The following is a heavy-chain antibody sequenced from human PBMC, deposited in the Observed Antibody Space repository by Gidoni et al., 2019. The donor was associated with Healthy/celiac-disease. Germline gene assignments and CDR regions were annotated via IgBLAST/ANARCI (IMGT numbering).Heavy chain of an antibody. Sequence: EVQLLESGGGLVQPGGSLRLSCAASGFTFSSHAMGWVRQAPGKGLEWVSAISGSGGSTYYADSVKGRFTISRDNSKNTLYLQMNSLRAEDTAVYYCAKGAGGIAVAGTGSFDYWGQGTLVTVSS. D-gene: IGHD6-19*01. J-gene: IGHJ4*02. CDR1: GFTFSSHA. CDR3: AKGAGGIAVAGTGSFDY. V-gene: IGHV3-23*01. CDR2: ISGSGGST.